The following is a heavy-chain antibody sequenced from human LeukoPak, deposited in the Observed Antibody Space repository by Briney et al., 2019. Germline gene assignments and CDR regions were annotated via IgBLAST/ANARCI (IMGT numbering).Heavy chain of an antibody. CDR3: ARESSSDNDDYYHNPEYLQH. Sequence: VGSLRLSCAPSGFTFRRYEMNCVRQAPGKRLKCIAYISSSVNIIYYSASVKGRFTSSRDNANSSVYLQMNSLSGEDTAVYYCARESSSDNDDYYHNPEYLQHWGQGTLVTVSS. CDR1: GFTFRRYE. D-gene: IGHD3-10*01. J-gene: IGHJ1*01. V-gene: IGHV3-48*03. CDR2: ISSSVNII.